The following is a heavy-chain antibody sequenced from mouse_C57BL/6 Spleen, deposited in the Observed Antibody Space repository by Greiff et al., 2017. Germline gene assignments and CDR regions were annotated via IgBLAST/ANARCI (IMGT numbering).Heavy chain of an antibody. Sequence: VQLQQSVAELVRPGASVTLSCTASGFNINNSSMHWVKQRPEQGLEWIGRIDPANGNTKYAPKFQGKATITEDTSSNTAYLQLSSLTSEDPAIYYCARSDRQLWFAYWGQGTLVTVSA. J-gene: IGHJ3*01. CDR3: ARSDRQLWFAY. CDR2: IDPANGNT. V-gene: IGHV14-3*01. D-gene: IGHD3-2*01. CDR1: GFNINNSS.